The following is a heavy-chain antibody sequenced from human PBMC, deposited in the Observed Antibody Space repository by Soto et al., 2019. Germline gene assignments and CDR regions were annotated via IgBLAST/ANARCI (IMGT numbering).Heavy chain of an antibody. D-gene: IGHD3-22*01. CDR1: GYTFTSYY. J-gene: IGHJ3*02. CDR2: INPSGGST. Sequence: GASVKVSCKASGYTFTSYYMHWVRQAPGQGLEWMGIINPSGGSTSYAQKFQGRVTMTRDTSTSTVYMELSSVRSEDTAVYYCARNHFPYYYGSSGVDAFDIWGQGTMVTVSS. CDR3: ARNHFPYYYGSSGVDAFDI. V-gene: IGHV1-46*01.